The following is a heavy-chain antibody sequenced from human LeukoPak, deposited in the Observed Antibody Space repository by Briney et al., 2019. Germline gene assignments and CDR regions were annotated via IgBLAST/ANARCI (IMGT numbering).Heavy chain of an antibody. CDR1: GDSVSSNSAS. J-gene: IGHJ5*01. Sequence: SQTLSLTCTISGDSVSSNSASWNWIRQSPSRGLEWLGRTYYRSRWYYDYAVSVKSRVTINPDTSKNQFSLQMSSMTPEDTAVYYCTRGGHGWYVSVFDSWGQGTMVTVSS. V-gene: IGHV6-1*01. D-gene: IGHD6-19*01. CDR2: TYYRSRWYY. CDR3: TRGGHGWYVSVFDS.